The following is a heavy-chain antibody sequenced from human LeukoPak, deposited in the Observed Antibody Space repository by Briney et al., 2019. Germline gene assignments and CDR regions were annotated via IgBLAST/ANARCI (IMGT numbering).Heavy chain of an antibody. CDR2: IYHRGST. J-gene: IGHJ6*03. CDR1: GGSISSGGYY. V-gene: IGHV4-30-2*01. CDR3: ARGYVSGQWAYYYYYMDV. Sequence: PSETLSLTCTVSGGSISSGGYYWSWIRQPPGKGLEWIGYIYHRGSTYYNPSLKSRVTISVVRSKNQFSLKLSSVTAADTAVYYCARGYVSGQWAYYYYYMDVWGKGTTVTVSS. D-gene: IGHD3-16*01.